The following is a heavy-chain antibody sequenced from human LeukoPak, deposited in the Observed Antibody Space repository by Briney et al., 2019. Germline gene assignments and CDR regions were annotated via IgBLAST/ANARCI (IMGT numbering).Heavy chain of an antibody. CDR2: IYHSGNT. Sequence: SETLSLTCAFSGYSISSGYYWGWIRQPPGKGLEWIGSIYHSGNTYYNPSLKSRVTISLDTSKNQFSLKLSSVTAADTALYYCARRRILGYCTSASCRAYFDYWGQGALVTVSS. CDR1: GYSISSGYY. CDR3: ARRRILGYCTSASCRAYFDY. D-gene: IGHD2-2*01. J-gene: IGHJ4*02. V-gene: IGHV4-38-2*01.